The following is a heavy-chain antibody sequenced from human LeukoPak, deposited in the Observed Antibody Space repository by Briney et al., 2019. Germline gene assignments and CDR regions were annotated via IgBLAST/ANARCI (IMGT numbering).Heavy chain of an antibody. CDR1: DFTFTDHY. CDR3: ATEMSPIFGLSIVWPSGENHSHMDV. Sequence: GATVRISCKASDFTFTDHYIHWVQQAPGKGLESMGRLDHEHDKRRCVENIQGRITITADTSADAASLELSSRASRDAAIYYCATEMSPIFGLSIVWPSGENHSHMDVWGEGAPVTVSS. J-gene: IGHJ6*03. V-gene: IGHV1-69-2*01. D-gene: IGHD3-3*01. CDR2: LDHEHDKR.